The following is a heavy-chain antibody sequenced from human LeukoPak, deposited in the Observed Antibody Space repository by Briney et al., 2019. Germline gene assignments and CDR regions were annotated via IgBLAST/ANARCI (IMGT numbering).Heavy chain of an antibody. V-gene: IGHV3-7*04. Sequence: PGGSLRLSCVASAFAFSSNWMSWVRQAPGKGLEWVASIKEDGSETYYVDSVKGRFTISRDNAKNSLYLQMNSLRAEDTAVYYCARDLHPRHYLPDYWGQGTLVTVSS. CDR2: IKEDGSET. D-gene: IGHD1-26*01. CDR1: AFAFSSNW. J-gene: IGHJ4*02. CDR3: ARDLHPRHYLPDY.